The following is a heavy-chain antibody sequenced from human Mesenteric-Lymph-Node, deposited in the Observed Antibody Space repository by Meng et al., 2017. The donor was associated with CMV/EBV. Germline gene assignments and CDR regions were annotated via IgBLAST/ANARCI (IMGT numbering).Heavy chain of an antibody. V-gene: IGHV3-9*01. D-gene: IGHD1-26*01. CDR3: AKDMGSGVRLYRAFDI. CDR2: ISWNSGSI. Sequence: GGSLRLSCAASGFTVSSNEMSWVRQAPGKGLEWVSGISWNSGSIGYADSVKGRFTISRDNAKNSLYLQMNSLRAEDTALYYCAKDMGSGVRLYRAFDIWGQGTMVTVSS. CDR1: GFTVSSNE. J-gene: IGHJ3*02.